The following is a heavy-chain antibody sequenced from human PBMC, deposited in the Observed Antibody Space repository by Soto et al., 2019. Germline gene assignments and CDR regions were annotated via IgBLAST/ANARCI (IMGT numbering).Heavy chain of an antibody. J-gene: IGHJ4*02. V-gene: IGHV4-39*01. CDR2: IYYSGST. Sequence: LGTLSLTCTVSGGSIRNTSYYWGWLRQPPGKGLEWIGIIYYSGSTYYNPSLKSRVTISVDTSKNQFSLKLSSVAAADTAVYYCARHTSYTSGWCDYWGRGTLVTVSS. CDR3: ARHTSYTSGWCDY. D-gene: IGHD6-19*01. CDR1: GGSIRNTSYY.